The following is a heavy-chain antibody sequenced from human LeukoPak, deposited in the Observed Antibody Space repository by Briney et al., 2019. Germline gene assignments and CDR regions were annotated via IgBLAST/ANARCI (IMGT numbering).Heavy chain of an antibody. Sequence: SETLSLTCTVSGGSISSYYWSWIRQPAGKGQEWIGRIYTSGSTNYNPSLKSRVTMSVDTSKNQFSLKLSSVTAADTAVYYCARARGAARPDYYYYYYGMDVWGQGTTVTVSS. D-gene: IGHD6-6*01. CDR1: GGSISSYY. J-gene: IGHJ6*02. V-gene: IGHV4-4*07. CDR3: ARARGAARPDYYYYYYGMDV. CDR2: IYTSGST.